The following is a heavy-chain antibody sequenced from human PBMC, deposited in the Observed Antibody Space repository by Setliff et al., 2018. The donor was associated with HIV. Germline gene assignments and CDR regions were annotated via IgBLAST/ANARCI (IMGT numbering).Heavy chain of an antibody. CDR2: IYYSGST. J-gene: IGHJ3*02. Sequence: KPSETLSLTCTVSGGSIRSYYWSWIRQPPGKGLEWIGYIYYSGSTNYNPSLKSRVTISVDTSKNQFSLKLSSVTAADTAVYYCARVDGYDFWSGYYTPHAFDIWGQGTMVTVSS. V-gene: IGHV4-59*12. D-gene: IGHD3-3*01. CDR3: ARVDGYDFWSGYYTPHAFDI. CDR1: GGSIRSYY.